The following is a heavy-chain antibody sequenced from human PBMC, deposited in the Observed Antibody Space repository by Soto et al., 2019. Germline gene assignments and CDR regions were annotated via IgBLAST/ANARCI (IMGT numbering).Heavy chain of an antibody. J-gene: IGHJ4*02. CDR2: ISSSGDII. V-gene: IGHV3-11*01. CDR1: GFAFSDYY. CDR3: ARDLGYYDSSGYFDY. D-gene: IGHD3-22*01. Sequence: PGGSLRLSCAASGFAFSDYYMSWIRRAPGKGLEWVSYISSSGDIIYYADSVKGRFTISRDNAKNSLYLQMNSLRAEDTAVYYCARDLGYYDSSGYFDYWGQGTLVT.